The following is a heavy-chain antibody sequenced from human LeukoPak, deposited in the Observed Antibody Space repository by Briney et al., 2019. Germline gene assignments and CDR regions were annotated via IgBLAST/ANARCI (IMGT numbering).Heavy chain of an antibody. CDR1: GGSISSYY. CDR2: IYYSGST. J-gene: IGHJ4*02. CDR3: ARSLSTYERRFDY. D-gene: IGHD3-3*01. Sequence: SSETLSLTCTVSGGSISSYYWSWIRQPPGKGLEWIGYIYYSGSTDYSPSLKSRVTISVDTSKNQFSLKLSSVTAADTAVYFCARSLSTYERRFDYWGQGTLVTVSS. V-gene: IGHV4-59*01.